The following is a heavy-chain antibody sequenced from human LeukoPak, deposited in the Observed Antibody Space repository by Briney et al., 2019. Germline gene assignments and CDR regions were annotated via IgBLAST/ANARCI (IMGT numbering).Heavy chain of an antibody. J-gene: IGHJ4*02. Sequence: PSETLSLTCTVSGGSISSGSYYWSWIRQPAGKGLEWIGRIYTSGSTNYNPSLKSRVTISVDPSKNQFSLKLSSVTAADTAVYYCARGAAAGDYWGQGTLVTVSS. CDR2: IYTSGST. CDR1: GGSISSGSYY. V-gene: IGHV4-61*02. D-gene: IGHD6-13*01. CDR3: ARGAAAGDY.